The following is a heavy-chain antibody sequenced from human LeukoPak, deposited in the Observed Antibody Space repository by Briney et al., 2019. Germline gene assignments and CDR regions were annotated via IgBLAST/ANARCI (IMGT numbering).Heavy chain of an antibody. CDR2: THSSGGT. D-gene: IGHD4-17*01. Sequence: GGSLRLSCEASGFTCSHNYMSWVRQAPGKGLEWVSATHSSGGTYYADSVKGRFTISRDTSKNTLYLQINSLSVEDTAVYYCIVFGDSNHWGQGTLVTVSS. J-gene: IGHJ5*02. CDR1: GFTCSHNY. CDR3: IVFGDSNH. V-gene: IGHV3-53*01.